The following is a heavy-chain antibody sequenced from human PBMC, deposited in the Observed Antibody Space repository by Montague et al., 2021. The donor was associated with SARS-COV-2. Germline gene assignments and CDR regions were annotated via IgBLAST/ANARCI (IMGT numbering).Heavy chain of an antibody. D-gene: IGHD6-19*01. CDR1: GFTFSSYW. Sequence: SLRLSCAASGFTFSSYWMSWVRQAPGKGLEWVANIKQDGGEKYYVDSVKGRFTISRDNAKNSLYLQMNSLRAEDTAVYYCARDSIAVAGSPYYYGMDVWGQGTTVTASS. CDR2: IKQDGGEK. CDR3: ARDSIAVAGSPYYYGMDV. V-gene: IGHV3-7*01. J-gene: IGHJ6*02.